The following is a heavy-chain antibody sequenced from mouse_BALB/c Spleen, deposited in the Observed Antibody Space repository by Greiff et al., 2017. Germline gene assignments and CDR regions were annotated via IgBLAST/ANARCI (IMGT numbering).Heavy chain of an antibody. Sequence: VQLQQSGADLVQPGVSLKISCEGSGFTFTDYAMHWVQQSHAKSLEWIGVISTYDGDASYNQKFKGKATMTVDKSSSTDYMELARLTSEDSAIYYCARVGVRDYAMDYWGQGTSVTVSS. D-gene: IGHD2-14*01. J-gene: IGHJ4*01. V-gene: IGHV1S137*01. CDR1: GFTFTDYA. CDR2: ISTYDGDA. CDR3: ARVGVRDYAMDY.